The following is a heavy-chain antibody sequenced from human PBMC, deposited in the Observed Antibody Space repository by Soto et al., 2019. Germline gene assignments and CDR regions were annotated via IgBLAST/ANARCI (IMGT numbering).Heavy chain of an antibody. V-gene: IGHV3-9*01. D-gene: IGHD2-15*01. CDR1: GFTFDNCG. J-gene: IGHJ4*02. Sequence: EVQLVESGGGLVQPGRSLRLSCAASGFTFDNCGMHWVRQAPGKGLEWVAGISWSSSTIGYADSVKGRFNISRDDAKNSLYLQLDGLSVEDPALYYFVHGRYQTMATPLDHWGQGTQVIVSS. CDR3: VHGRYQTMATPLDH. CDR2: ISWSSSTI.